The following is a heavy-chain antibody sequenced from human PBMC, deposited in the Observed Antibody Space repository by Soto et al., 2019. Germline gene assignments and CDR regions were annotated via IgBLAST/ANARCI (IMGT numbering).Heavy chain of an antibody. J-gene: IGHJ4*02. D-gene: IGHD6-19*01. CDR3: ASGLAYDRPITVAEPFDS. V-gene: IGHV4-34*02. Sequence: QVQLQQWGAGLLKASETLSLTCVVSGGSFSGYFWTWIRQSPGRGLEWIGEISHSGSRNYNPAFQSRVIISVDSSKNHVSLKLNSVTAADSATYFSASGLAYDRPITVAEPFDSWGQGTLVTVSS. CDR1: GGSFSGYF. CDR2: ISHSGSR.